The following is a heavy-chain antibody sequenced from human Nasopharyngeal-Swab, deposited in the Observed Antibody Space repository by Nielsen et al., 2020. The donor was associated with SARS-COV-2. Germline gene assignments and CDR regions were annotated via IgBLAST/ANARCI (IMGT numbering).Heavy chain of an antibody. J-gene: IGHJ4*02. V-gene: IGHV4-59*12. D-gene: IGHD6-19*01. CDR3: ARRSSGYSRGLDY. Sequence: WIRQPPGKGLEWIGYIYYSRSTNYNPSLKSRVTISVDTSKNQFSLKLSSVTAADTAVYYCARRSSGYSRGLDYWGQGTLVTVSS. CDR2: IYYSRST.